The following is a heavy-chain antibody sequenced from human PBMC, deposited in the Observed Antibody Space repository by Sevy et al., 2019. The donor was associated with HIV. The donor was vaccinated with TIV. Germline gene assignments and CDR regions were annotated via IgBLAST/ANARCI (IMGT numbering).Heavy chain of an antibody. Sequence: SETLSLTCTVSGDSISGYYWSWIRQPPGKGVEWIGYIYYSGRTNYNPSLKSRVTISEDTSKNQLSLKLSSVTAADTAVYYCARGAPYYYYGMDVWGQGTTVTVSS. CDR1: GDSISGYY. CDR2: IYYSGRT. V-gene: IGHV4-59*01. J-gene: IGHJ6*02. CDR3: ARGAPYYYYGMDV.